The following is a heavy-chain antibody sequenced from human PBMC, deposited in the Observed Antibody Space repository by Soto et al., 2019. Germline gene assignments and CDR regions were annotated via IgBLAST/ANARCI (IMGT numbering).Heavy chain of an antibody. CDR3: ARGFYSNYDYYGMDV. D-gene: IGHD4-4*01. CDR1: GGSITSGDFY. V-gene: IGHV4-31*03. CDR2: MFYSGST. J-gene: IGHJ6*02. Sequence: QVQLQESGPGLVKPSQTLSLTCTVSGGSITSGDFYWSGIRQHPGKGLEWIGLMFYSGSTSYNPSLKSRVIISVDTSKNHFSLKLSSVTAADTAVYYCARGFYSNYDYYGMDVWGQGTTVTVSS.